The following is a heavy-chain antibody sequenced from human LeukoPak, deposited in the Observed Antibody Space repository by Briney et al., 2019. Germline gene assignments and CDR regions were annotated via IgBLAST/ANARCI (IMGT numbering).Heavy chain of an antibody. D-gene: IGHD6-13*01. CDR1: GVTFSNVW. CDR2: IKTKADGGTI. CDR3: ARRGTSSSWAHFDY. J-gene: IGHJ4*02. V-gene: IGHV3-15*01. Sequence: GGSLRLSCKASGVTFSNVWMSWVRQAPGKGLEWLGRIKTKADGGTIDYAAPVKGRFTISRDDSKSMVFLQMNSLKTEDTGVYYCARRGTSSSWAHFDYWGQGTLVTVSS.